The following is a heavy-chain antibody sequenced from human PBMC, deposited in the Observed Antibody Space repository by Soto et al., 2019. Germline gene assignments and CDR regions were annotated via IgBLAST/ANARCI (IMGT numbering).Heavy chain of an antibody. J-gene: IGHJ6*02. V-gene: IGHV1-18*01. CDR1: GYTFTSYG. CDR3: ARVQGAYGKGV. CDR2: ISAYNGNT. Sequence: QVQLVQSGAEVKKPGASVKVSCKASGYTFTSYGISWVRQAPGQGLEWMGWISAYNGNTNYAQKFHGRVTMTTDTSTSTDSLELRSLRSVDTAVYYCARVQGAYGKGVWGQGATGSVSS.